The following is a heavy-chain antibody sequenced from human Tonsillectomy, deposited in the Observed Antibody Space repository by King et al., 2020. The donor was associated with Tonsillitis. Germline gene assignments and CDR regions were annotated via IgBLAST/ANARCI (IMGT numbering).Heavy chain of an antibody. CDR1: GASVSSSSYY. V-gene: IGHV4-39*01. CDR2: VSYSGST. Sequence: LLLQESGPGLVKPSETLSLSCTVSGASVSSSSYYWGWIRQPPGKGLEWIGSVSYSGSTYYNPSLKSRVTISVDKSKNQFSLRLISVTAADTAVYYCARSPTDIIVVVPFYYYGMDVWGQGTTVTVS. CDR3: ARSPTDIIVVVPFYYYGMDV. J-gene: IGHJ6*02. D-gene: IGHD2-15*01.